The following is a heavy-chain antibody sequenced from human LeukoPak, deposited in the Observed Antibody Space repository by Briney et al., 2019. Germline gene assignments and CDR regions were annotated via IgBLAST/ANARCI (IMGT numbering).Heavy chain of an antibody. CDR3: ARVEKYYDSSGYRHAFDI. J-gene: IGHJ3*02. CDR1: GYTFTSYG. CDR2: ISAYNGNT. V-gene: IGHV1-18*01. Sequence: ASVKVSCKASGYTFTSYGISWVRQAPEQGLEWMGWISAYNGNTNYAQKLQGRVTMTTDTSTSTAYMELRSLRSDDTAVYYCARVEKYYDSSGYRHAFDIWGQGTMVTVSS. D-gene: IGHD3-22*01.